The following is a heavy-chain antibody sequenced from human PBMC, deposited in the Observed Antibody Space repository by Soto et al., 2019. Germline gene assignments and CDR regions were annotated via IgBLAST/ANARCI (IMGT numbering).Heavy chain of an antibody. CDR2: ISGAGVST. Sequence: VQLLESGGGLVQPGGSLTLSCATSGFTCSSHSMSWVRQAPGKGLEWVSAISGAGVSTYYADSVKGRFTISRDRSKGTVYLQMNSLRAEDTGLYYCAKDRWRSATYTTSELDSWGKGTLVTVS. CDR3: AKDRWRSATYTTSELDS. V-gene: IGHV3-23*01. D-gene: IGHD3-16*01. J-gene: IGHJ4*02. CDR1: GFTCSSHS.